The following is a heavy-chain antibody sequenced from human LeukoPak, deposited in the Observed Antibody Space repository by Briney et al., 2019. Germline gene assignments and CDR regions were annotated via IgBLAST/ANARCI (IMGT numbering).Heavy chain of an antibody. CDR3: AKDRPNYYGSNGHYYRRDGDY. CDR1: GFTFSIYA. D-gene: IGHD3-22*01. CDR2: ITSSGDGT. V-gene: IGHV3-23*01. J-gene: IGHJ4*02. Sequence: GGSLRLSCAASGFTFSIYAMSWVRQAPGKGLQWVSSITSSGDGTYYANSVKGRFTISRDNSENMLYLQMNSLRVEDTAVYFCAKDRPNYYGSNGHYYRRDGDYWGQGTLVTVSS.